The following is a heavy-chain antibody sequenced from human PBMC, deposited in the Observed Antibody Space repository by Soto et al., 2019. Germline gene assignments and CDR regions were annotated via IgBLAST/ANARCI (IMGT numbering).Heavy chain of an antibody. D-gene: IGHD6-13*01. CDR1: GFTFSSYA. CDR2: ISGSGGST. Sequence: GGSLRLSCAASGFTFSSYAMSWVRQAPGKGLEWVSAISGSGGSTYYADSVKGRFTISRDNSKNTLYPQMNSPRAEDTAVYYCAKFGYTLDAFDIWGQGTMVTVSS. J-gene: IGHJ3*02. V-gene: IGHV3-23*01. CDR3: AKFGYTLDAFDI.